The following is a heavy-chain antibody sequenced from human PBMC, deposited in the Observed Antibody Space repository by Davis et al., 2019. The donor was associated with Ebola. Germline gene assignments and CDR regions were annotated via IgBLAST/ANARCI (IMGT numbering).Heavy chain of an antibody. D-gene: IGHD3-16*01. Sequence: GGSLRLSCKGSGYNFTTYWIGWVRQMPGKGLEWMGIIYPGDSDTRYSPSFQGQVTISSDKSINTAYLQWSGLKASDTAKYYCVRLPFTFGLLDSWDQGSLVIVSS. V-gene: IGHV5-51*01. CDR2: IYPGDSDT. CDR3: VRLPFTFGLLDS. CDR1: GYNFTTYW. J-gene: IGHJ5*01.